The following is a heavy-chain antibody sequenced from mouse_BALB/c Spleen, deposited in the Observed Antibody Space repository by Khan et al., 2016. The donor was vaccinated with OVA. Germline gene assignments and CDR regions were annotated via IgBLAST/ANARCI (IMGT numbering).Heavy chain of an antibody. V-gene: IGHV3-1*02. J-gene: IGHJ2*01. Sequence: EVQLQESGPGLVKPSQSLSLTCTVTGYSITSCYGRYWLRQFPGNQPEWMVYISYSGSTNYTPSLKSRISITRNTSKNQFFLQLNSVTTKDTATYYCARTARIKYWGQGTTLTVSS. CDR3: ARTARIKY. D-gene: IGHD3-3*01. CDR2: ISYSGST. CDR1: GYSITSCYG.